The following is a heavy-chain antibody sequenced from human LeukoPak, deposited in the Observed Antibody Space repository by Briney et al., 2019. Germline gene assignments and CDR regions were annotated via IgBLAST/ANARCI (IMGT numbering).Heavy chain of an antibody. CDR2: IYHSGST. Sequence: PSETLSLTCAVSGGSISSGGYSWSWIRQPPGKDLEWIGYIYHSGSTYYNPSLKSRVTISVDRSKNQFSLKLSSVTAADTAVYYCARGDYYDSSGYPPAEYFQHWGQGTLVTVSS. V-gene: IGHV4-30-2*01. D-gene: IGHD3-22*01. CDR3: ARGDYYDSSGYPPAEYFQH. CDR1: GGSISSGGYS. J-gene: IGHJ1*01.